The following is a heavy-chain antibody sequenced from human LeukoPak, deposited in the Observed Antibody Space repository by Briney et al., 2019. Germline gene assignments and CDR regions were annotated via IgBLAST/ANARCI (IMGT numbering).Heavy chain of an antibody. D-gene: IGHD4-23*01. CDR1: GFTFSSYS. J-gene: IGHJ3*02. CDR3: ARDRSELYGGNSFDT. V-gene: IGHV3-21*01. CDR2: ISSSSSYI. Sequence: PGGSLRLSCAASGFTFSSYSMNWVRQAPGKGLEWVSSISSSSSYIYYADSVKGRFTISRDNAKNSLYLQMNSLRAEDTAVYYCARDRSELYGGNSFDTWGQGTMVTVSS.